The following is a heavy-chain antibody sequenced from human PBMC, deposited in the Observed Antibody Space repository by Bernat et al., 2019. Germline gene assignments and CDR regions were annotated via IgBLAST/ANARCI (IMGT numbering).Heavy chain of an antibody. J-gene: IGHJ4*02. Sequence: EVQLLESGGGLVQPGGSLRLSCAASGFTFSSYAMSWVRQAPGKGLEWVSAISGSGGSTYYADSVKGRFTISRDNSKNTLYLQMNSLRAEDTAVYYCAKDPAPLVGAIWYYFDYWGQGTLVTVSS. D-gene: IGHD1-26*01. CDR1: GFTFSSYA. V-gene: IGHV3-23*01. CDR3: AKDPAPLVGAIWYYFDY. CDR2: ISGSGGST.